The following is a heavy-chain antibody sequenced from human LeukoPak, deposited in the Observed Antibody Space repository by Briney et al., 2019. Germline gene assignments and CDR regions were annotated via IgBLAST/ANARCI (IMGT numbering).Heavy chain of an antibody. CDR2: ISYSGGT. V-gene: IGHV4-59*01. Sequence: PSETLSLTCSVSGLSISSYYWSWIRQSPGKGQEWIGYISYSGGTNYNPSLKSRVTISLDTSKNQFSLQLSSVTAADTAVYYCVRGERLGGDYWGHGTLVTVSS. D-gene: IGHD3-10*01. CDR1: GLSISSYY. J-gene: IGHJ4*01. CDR3: VRGERLGGDY.